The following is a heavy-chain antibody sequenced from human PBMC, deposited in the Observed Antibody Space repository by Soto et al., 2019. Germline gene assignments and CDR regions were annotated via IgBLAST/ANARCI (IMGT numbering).Heavy chain of an antibody. CDR2: IYPGDSDT. CDR3: ARMDWNRIYYYYGMDV. CDR1: GYSFTSYW. V-gene: IGHV5-51*01. Sequence: PRESLKISCKGSGYSFTSYWIGWVRQMPGKGLEWMGIIYPGDSDTRYSPSFQGQVTISADKSISTAYLQWSSLKASDTAMYYCARMDWNRIYYYYGMDVWGQGTTVTVSS. D-gene: IGHD1-1*01. J-gene: IGHJ6*02.